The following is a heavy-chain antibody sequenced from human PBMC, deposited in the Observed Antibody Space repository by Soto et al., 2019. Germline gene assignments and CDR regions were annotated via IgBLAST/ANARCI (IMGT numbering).Heavy chain of an antibody. CDR3: ARVVGLRYFDWLPIDY. Sequence: GGSLRLSCAASGFTFSSYAMHWVRQAPGKGLEWVAVISYDGSNKYYADSVKGRFTISRDNSKNTLYLQMNSLRAEDTAVYYCARVVGLRYFDWLPIDYWGQGTLVTVSS. CDR2: ISYDGSNK. J-gene: IGHJ4*02. CDR1: GFTFSSYA. V-gene: IGHV3-30-3*01. D-gene: IGHD3-9*01.